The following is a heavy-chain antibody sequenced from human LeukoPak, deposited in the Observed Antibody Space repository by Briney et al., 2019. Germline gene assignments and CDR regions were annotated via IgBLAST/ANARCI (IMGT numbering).Heavy chain of an antibody. CDR3: ARRAGGSGWFAFDP. Sequence: ASVKVSCKASGYTFTSYDNNWVRQATGQGLEWMGWMNPNSGNTGYAQKFQGRVTMTRNTSISTAYMELSSLRSEDTAVYYCARRAGGSGWFAFDPWGQGTLVTVSS. CDR2: MNPNSGNT. D-gene: IGHD6-19*01. CDR1: GYTFTSYD. V-gene: IGHV1-8*01. J-gene: IGHJ5*02.